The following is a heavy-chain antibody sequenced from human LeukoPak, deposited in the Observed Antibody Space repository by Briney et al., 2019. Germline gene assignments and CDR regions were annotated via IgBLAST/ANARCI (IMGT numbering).Heavy chain of an antibody. Sequence: ASVKVSCKASGYTFTSYGISWVRQAPGQGLEWMGWISAYNGNTNYAQKLQGRVTMTTDTSTSTAYMELGSLRSDDTAVYYCASHNDNYDFWSGWPPTYYYYGMDVWGQGTTVTVSS. J-gene: IGHJ6*02. CDR1: GYTFTSYG. V-gene: IGHV1-18*01. CDR2: ISAYNGNT. CDR3: ASHNDNYDFWSGWPPTYYYYGMDV. D-gene: IGHD3-3*01.